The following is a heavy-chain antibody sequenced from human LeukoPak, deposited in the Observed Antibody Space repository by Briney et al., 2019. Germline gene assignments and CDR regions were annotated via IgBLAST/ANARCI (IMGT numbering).Heavy chain of an antibody. V-gene: IGHV1-69*04. J-gene: IGHJ2*01. CDR1: GGTFNSYA. CDR2: IIPILGIA. D-gene: IGHD4-17*01. Sequence: SVKVSCKASGGTFNSYAISWVRQAPGQGLEWMGRIIPILGIANYAQKFQGRVTITADKSTSTAYMELSSLRSEDTAVYYCAAPSTVTTGNWYFDLWGRGTLVTVSS. CDR3: AAPSTVTTGNWYFDL.